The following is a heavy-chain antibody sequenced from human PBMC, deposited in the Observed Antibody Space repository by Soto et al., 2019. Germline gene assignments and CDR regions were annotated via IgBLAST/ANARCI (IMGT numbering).Heavy chain of an antibody. CDR2: IIPIFGTA. CDR1: GGTFSSYA. D-gene: IGHD1-7*01. Sequence: GASVKVSCKASGGTFSSYAISWVRQAPGQGLEWMGGIIPIFGTANYAQKFQGRVTITADESTSTAYMELSSLRSEDTAVYYCARSSTGWNYGALAGYFDYWGQGTLVTVSS. CDR3: ARSSTGWNYGALAGYFDY. V-gene: IGHV1-69*13. J-gene: IGHJ4*02.